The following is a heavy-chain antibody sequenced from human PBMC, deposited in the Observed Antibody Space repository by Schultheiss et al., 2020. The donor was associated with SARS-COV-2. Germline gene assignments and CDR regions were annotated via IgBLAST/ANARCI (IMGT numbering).Heavy chain of an antibody. Sequence: GSLRLSCAVYGGSFSGYYWSWIRQPPGKGLEWIGYIYYSGSTNYNPSLKSRVTISVDTSENQFSLMLSSVTTADTAVYYCARYYDFWSGLDYWGRGTLVTVSS. D-gene: IGHD3-3*01. V-gene: IGHV4-59*01. CDR2: IYYSGST. J-gene: IGHJ4*02. CDR3: ARYYDFWSGLDY. CDR1: GGSFSGYY.